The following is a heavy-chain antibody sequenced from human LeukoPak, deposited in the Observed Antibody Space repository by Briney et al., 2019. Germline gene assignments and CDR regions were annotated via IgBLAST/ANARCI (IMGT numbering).Heavy chain of an antibody. Sequence: SETLSLTCAVSGYSISSGYYWGWIRQPPGKGLEWIGEINHSGSTNYNPSLKSRVTISVDTSKNQFSLKLSSVTAADTAVYYCARGPLPYYYYYYMDVWGKGTTVTVSS. V-gene: IGHV4-38-2*01. CDR3: ARGPLPYYYYYYMDV. D-gene: IGHD2-2*01. CDR2: INHSGST. J-gene: IGHJ6*03. CDR1: GYSISSGYY.